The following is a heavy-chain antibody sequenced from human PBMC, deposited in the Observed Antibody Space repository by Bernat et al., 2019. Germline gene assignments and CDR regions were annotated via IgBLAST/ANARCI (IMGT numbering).Heavy chain of an antibody. CDR2: IWYDGSNK. Sequence: QVQLVESGGGVVQPGRSLRLSCVASGLTFSNYGMHWVRQAPGKGLEWVALIWYDGSNKYYADSVKGRFTISRDNSKNTVYLQLNTLRAEDTAIYYCARAISAVEHDYIWATYSPTWDLDSWGERTLVTVS. CDR1: GLTFSNYG. J-gene: IGHJ4*02. D-gene: IGHD3-16*01. CDR3: ARAISAVEHDYIWATYSPTWDLDS. V-gene: IGHV3-33*01.